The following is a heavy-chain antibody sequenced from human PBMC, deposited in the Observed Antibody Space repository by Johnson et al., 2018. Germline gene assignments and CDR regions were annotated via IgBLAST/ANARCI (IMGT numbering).Heavy chain of an antibody. Sequence: VQLVESGGGLVQPGGSLRLSCAASGFTFSTYSMNWVRQAPVKGLEWVSYISSSSNIYYADSVKGRFTISRDNAKKSVYLQMKSLRDEDTAVYYCARILYGSGSYGAFDYWGQGTLVTVSS. V-gene: IGHV3-48*02. D-gene: IGHD3-10*01. CDR2: ISSSSNI. CDR1: GFTFSTYS. CDR3: ARILYGSGSYGAFDY. J-gene: IGHJ4*02.